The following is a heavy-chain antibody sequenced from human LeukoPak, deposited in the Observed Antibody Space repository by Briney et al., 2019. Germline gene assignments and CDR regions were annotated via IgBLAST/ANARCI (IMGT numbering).Heavy chain of an antibody. Sequence: SVKVSCKASGYTFIGYDIYWVRQAPGQGLEWMGWINPNSGGTNYAQKFQGRVTMTRDTSISTAYMGLSRLRSDDTAVYYCARDLDYSFDYWGQGTLVTVSS. CDR2: INPNSGGT. V-gene: IGHV1-2*02. D-gene: IGHD3/OR15-3a*01. J-gene: IGHJ4*02. CDR3: ARDLDYSFDY. CDR1: GYTFIGYD.